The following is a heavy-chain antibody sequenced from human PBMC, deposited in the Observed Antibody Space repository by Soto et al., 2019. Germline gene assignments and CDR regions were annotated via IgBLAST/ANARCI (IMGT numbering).Heavy chain of an antibody. CDR3: ALRSMAVVPEY. Sequence: PSETLSLTCPVSGGSISSYYWSWIRQPPGKGLEWIGYIYYSGSTNYNPSLKSRVTISVDTSKNQFSLKLSSVTAADTAVYYCALRSMAVVPEYWGEGTLVTVSS. D-gene: IGHD3-22*01. CDR1: GGSISSYY. V-gene: IGHV4-59*01. J-gene: IGHJ4*02. CDR2: IYYSGST.